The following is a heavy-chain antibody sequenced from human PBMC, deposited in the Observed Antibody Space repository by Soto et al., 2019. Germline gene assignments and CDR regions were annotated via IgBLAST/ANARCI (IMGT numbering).Heavy chain of an antibody. Sequence: GESVKISCTGSGYSFTSYWSGWVRQMPGKGLEWMGIIYPGDSDTRYSPSFQGQVTISADKSISTAYLQWSSLKASDTAMYYCARTSAAGKYYYGMDVWGQGTTVTVSS. J-gene: IGHJ6*02. CDR2: IYPGDSDT. CDR3: ARTSAAGKYYYGMDV. V-gene: IGHV5-51*01. D-gene: IGHD6-13*01. CDR1: GYSFTSYW.